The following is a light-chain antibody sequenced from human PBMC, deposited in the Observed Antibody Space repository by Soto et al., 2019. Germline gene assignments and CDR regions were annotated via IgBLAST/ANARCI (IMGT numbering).Light chain of an antibody. CDR1: QSISDW. V-gene: IGKV1-5*03. CDR2: EAS. CDR3: QHYNSYSEA. J-gene: IGKJ1*01. Sequence: DIQMTQSPSTLCASVGDRGTITWVASQSISDWLAWYQQKPGRAPNLLIYEASSLKSGVPSRFSGSGSGTDFTLTISSLQPDDFATYYCQHYNSYSEAFGQGTKVDIK.